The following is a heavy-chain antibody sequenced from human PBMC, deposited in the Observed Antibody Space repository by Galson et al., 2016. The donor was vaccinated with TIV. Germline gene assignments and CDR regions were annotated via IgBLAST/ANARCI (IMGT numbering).Heavy chain of an antibody. D-gene: IGHD4-17*01. CDR3: ARDLSTDTTTPFDY. J-gene: IGHJ4*02. V-gene: IGHV1-2*02. Sequence: SVKVSCKASGYSFTGNYIHWVRQAPGQGLEWMEWINPTSGDTNYQKRFQDRVTMTRDTSITTVYMDLNRLTSDDTAVYYCARDLSTDTTTPFDYWGQGTLVTV. CDR2: INPTSGDT. CDR1: GYSFTGNY.